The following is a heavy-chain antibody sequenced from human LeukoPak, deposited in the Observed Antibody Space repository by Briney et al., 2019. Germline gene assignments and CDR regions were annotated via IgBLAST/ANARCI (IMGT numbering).Heavy chain of an antibody. CDR2: IIPIFGTA. CDR3: ARDNPPAHLSGPTIYGMDV. Sequence: ASVKVSCKASGGTFSSYAISWVRQAPGQGLEWMGGIIPIFGTANYAQKFQGRVTITADESKSTAYMELSSLRSEDTAVYYCARDNPPAHLSGPTIYGMDVWGQGTTVTVSS. J-gene: IGHJ6*02. V-gene: IGHV1-69*13. CDR1: GGTFSSYA. D-gene: IGHD2-15*01.